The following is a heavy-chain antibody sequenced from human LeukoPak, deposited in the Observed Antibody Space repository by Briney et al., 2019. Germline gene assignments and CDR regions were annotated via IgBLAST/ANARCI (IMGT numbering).Heavy chain of an antibody. CDR1: GGSISSSSYY. D-gene: IGHD1-26*01. V-gene: IGHV4-39*01. J-gene: IGHJ5*02. CDR3: ARHAVIGATRWFDP. Sequence: ASETLSLTCTVSGGSISSSSYYWGWIRQPPGKGLEWIGSIYYSGSTYYNPSLKSRVTISVDTSKNQFSLKLSSVTAADTAVYYCARHAVIGATRWFDPWGQGTWSPSPQ. CDR2: IYYSGST.